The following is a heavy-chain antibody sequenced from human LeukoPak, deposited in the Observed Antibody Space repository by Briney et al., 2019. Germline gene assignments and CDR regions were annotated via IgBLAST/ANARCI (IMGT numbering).Heavy chain of an antibody. D-gene: IGHD4-17*01. V-gene: IGHV3-23*01. J-gene: IGHJ4*02. CDR3: AKDNYGGIFAS. CDR2: ISDTVRDT. CDR1: GFTFSAYG. Sequence: PGESLRLSCAASGFTFSAYGMSWVRQAPGKGLEWVSHISDTVRDTSYANSVKGRFIISRDNSRDTVYLQMSSLRPEDTALYFCAKDNYGGIFASWGQGTLVTVSS.